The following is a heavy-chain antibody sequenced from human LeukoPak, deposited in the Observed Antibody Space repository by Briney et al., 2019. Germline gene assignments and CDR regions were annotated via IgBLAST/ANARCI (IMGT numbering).Heavy chain of an antibody. CDR2: IWYDGSKA. Sequence: PGGFLRLSCAASGFTFSHYGMHWVRLAPGKGLEWVSAIWYDGSKAYSADSAKGRFTISRDNSKNTLNLQMNSLTAEDTAVYYCARGRYDWNDVGYFDYWGQGTLVSVSS. J-gene: IGHJ4*02. V-gene: IGHV3-33*01. D-gene: IGHD1-1*01. CDR1: GFTFSHYG. CDR3: ARGRYDWNDVGYFDY.